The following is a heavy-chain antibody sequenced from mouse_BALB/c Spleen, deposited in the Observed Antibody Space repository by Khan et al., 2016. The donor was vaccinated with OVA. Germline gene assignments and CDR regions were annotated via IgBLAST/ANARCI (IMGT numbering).Heavy chain of an antibody. Sequence: QVQLKESGPGLVAPSQSLSITCTISGFSLTNYGVHWVRQPPGKGLEWLVVIWSDGTTTYDSALKSRLTTSKENSNSHVFLKMDSLQTDDTAMYYCARQPDYHYYLMDYWGQGTAVTGSS. CDR2: IWSDGTT. CDR1: GFSLTNYG. V-gene: IGHV2-6-1*01. CDR3: ARQPDYHYYLMDY. J-gene: IGHJ4*01. D-gene: IGHD1-1*02.